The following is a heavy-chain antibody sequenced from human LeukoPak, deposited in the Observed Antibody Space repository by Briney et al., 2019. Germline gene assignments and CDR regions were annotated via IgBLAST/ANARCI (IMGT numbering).Heavy chain of an antibody. J-gene: IGHJ4*02. CDR1: GGSFSGYY. Sequence: SETLSLTCAVYGGSFSGYYWSWIRQPPGKGLEWIGEINHSGSTNYNPSLKGRVTISVDTSKNQFSLKLSSVTAADTAVYYCATDSSSWTRNGPFRYWGQGTLVTVSS. CDR3: ATDSSSWTRNGPFRY. V-gene: IGHV4-34*01. D-gene: IGHD6-13*01. CDR2: INHSGST.